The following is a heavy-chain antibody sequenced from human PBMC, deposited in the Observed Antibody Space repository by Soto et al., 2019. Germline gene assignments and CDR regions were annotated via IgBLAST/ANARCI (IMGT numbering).Heavy chain of an antibody. CDR3: GTFGDFWSGYYPFDY. V-gene: IGHV3-30*03. CDR2: ISYDGSNK. CDR1: GLTFSSYG. D-gene: IGHD3-3*01. J-gene: IGHJ4*02. Sequence: PGGSLRLSCAASGLTFSSYGMHWVRQAPGKGLEWVAVISYDGSNKYYADSVKGRFTISKDNSKNTLYLQMNSLRAEDTAVYYCGTFGDFWSGYYPFDYWGQGTLVTVSS.